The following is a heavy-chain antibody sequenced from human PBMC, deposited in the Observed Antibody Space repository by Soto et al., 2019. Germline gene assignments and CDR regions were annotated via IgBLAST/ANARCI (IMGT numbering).Heavy chain of an antibody. CDR2: ISSSSSYI. CDR3: ASGYDYYDSSGYYFLGYYYYGLAV. Sequence: GGSLRLSCAASGFTFSSYSMHWVRQAPGKGLEWVSSISSSSSYIYYADSVKGRFTISRDNAKNSLYLQMNSLRAEDTAVYYCASGYDYYDSSGYYFLGYYYYGLAVWGQGTTVTVAS. V-gene: IGHV3-21*01. J-gene: IGHJ6*02. CDR1: GFTFSSYS. D-gene: IGHD3-22*01.